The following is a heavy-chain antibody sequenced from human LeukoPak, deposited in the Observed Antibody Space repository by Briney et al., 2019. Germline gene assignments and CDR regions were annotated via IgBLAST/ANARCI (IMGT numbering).Heavy chain of an antibody. CDR3: ARKGTSKFFDD. Sequence: SETLSLTCTVPGGSLGSSSYYWGWIRQPPGKGLEWIANIYYSGSTYYNPSLKSRVSISLDTSKNQFSLKLSSVTDADTAVYHCARKGTSKFFDDWGQGTLATVSS. CDR2: IYYSGST. CDR1: GGSLGSSSYY. J-gene: IGHJ4*02. V-gene: IGHV4-39*01. D-gene: IGHD2-2*01.